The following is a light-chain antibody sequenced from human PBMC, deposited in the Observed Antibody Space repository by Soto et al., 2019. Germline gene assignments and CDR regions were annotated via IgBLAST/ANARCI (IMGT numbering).Light chain of an antibody. Sequence: ENVLPQSPGTLSLSPGERATLSCRPSKSVCGSFLTQFQRKPGQAPRLVICGASSRATGIPDTFSGRGSGTAFTLTISRLPPEDFGVYCCQQRGGSPRFGGGTKV. CDR3: QQRGGSPR. CDR1: KSVCGSF. V-gene: IGKV3-20*01. J-gene: IGKJ4*01. CDR2: GAS.